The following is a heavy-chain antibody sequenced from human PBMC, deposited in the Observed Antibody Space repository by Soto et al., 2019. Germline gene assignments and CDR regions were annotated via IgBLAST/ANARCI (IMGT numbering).Heavy chain of an antibody. CDR3: AKDTYYYGSGSYYSHYYYYGMDV. D-gene: IGHD3-10*01. Sequence: PGGSLRLSCAASGFTFSSYAMSWVRQAPGKGLEWVSAISGSGGSTYYADSVKGRFTISRDNSKNTLYLQMNSLRAEDTAVYYCAKDTYYYGSGSYYSHYYYYGMDVWGQGTTVTVSS. CDR1: GFTFSSYA. J-gene: IGHJ6*02. V-gene: IGHV3-23*01. CDR2: ISGSGGST.